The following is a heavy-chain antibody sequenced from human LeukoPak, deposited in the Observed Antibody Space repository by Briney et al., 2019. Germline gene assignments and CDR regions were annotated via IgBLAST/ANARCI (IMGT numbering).Heavy chain of an antibody. CDR1: GGTFSSYA. CDR3: ARVRSSGWSNLDY. D-gene: IGHD6-19*01. V-gene: IGHV1-69*13. J-gene: IGHJ4*02. Sequence: GASAKVSCKASGGTFSSYAISWVRQAPGQGLEWMGGIIPIFGTANYAQKFQGRVTITADESTSTAYMELSSLRSEDTAVYYCARVRSSGWSNLDYWGQGTLVTVSS. CDR2: IIPIFGTA.